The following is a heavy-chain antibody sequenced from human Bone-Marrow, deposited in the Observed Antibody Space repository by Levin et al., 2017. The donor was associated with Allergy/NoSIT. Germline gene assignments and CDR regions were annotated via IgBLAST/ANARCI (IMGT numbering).Heavy chain of an antibody. J-gene: IGHJ5*02. D-gene: IGHD5/OR15-5a*01. Sequence: GGSLRLSCAASTFTFSDYYMSWIRQAPGKGLEWVSYISPGGSDIYYADSVKGRFIISRDNAKNSLYLQMNSLRDEDTAVYHCARDPLSDWFDPWGQGSLVTVSS. CDR3: ARDPLSDWFDP. CDR1: TFTFSDYY. V-gene: IGHV3-11*01. CDR2: ISPGGSDI.